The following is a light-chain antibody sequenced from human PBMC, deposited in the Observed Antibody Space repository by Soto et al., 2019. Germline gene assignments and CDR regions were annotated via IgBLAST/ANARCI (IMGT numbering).Light chain of an antibody. Sequence: QSVRTQPPSVSGAPGQRVTISCTGSSSNIGAGYDVHWYQQLPGTAPKLLIYGNSNRPSGVPDRFSGSKSGTSASLAITGLQAEDEADYYCQSYDSSLSALYVFGTGTKLTVL. J-gene: IGLJ1*01. V-gene: IGLV1-40*01. CDR2: GNS. CDR1: SSNIGAGYD. CDR3: QSYDSSLSALYV.